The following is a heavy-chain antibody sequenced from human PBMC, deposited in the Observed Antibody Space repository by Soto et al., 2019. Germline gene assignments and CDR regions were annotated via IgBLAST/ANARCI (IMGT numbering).Heavy chain of an antibody. J-gene: IGHJ4*02. CDR1: GGSVSSGSYY. CDR3: ARDRYYDSSGYYFDY. D-gene: IGHD3-22*01. Sequence: PSETLSLTCTVSGGSVSSGSYYWSWIRQPPGKGLEWIGYIYYNGSTKYNPSLKSRVTISVDTSKNQISLKLSSVTAADTAVYYCARDRYYDSSGYYFDYWGQGTLVTVS. CDR2: IYYNGST. V-gene: IGHV4-61*01.